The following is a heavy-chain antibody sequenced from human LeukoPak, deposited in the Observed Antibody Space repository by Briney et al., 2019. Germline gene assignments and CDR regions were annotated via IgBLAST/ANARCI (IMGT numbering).Heavy chain of an antibody. CDR1: GFTFSSYS. CDR3: ARDQSKRGYGAHHWFDP. Sequence: PGGSLRLSCAASGFTFSSYSMNWVRQAPGKGLEWVSSISSSSSYIYYADSVKGRFTISRDNAKNSLYLQMNSLRAEDTAVYYCARDQSKRGYGAHHWFDPWGQGTLVTVSS. J-gene: IGHJ5*02. CDR2: ISSSSSYI. D-gene: IGHD4-17*01. V-gene: IGHV3-21*01.